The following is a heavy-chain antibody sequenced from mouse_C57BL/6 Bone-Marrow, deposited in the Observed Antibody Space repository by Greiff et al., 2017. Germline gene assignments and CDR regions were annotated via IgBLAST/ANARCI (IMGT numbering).Heavy chain of an antibody. CDR1: GYTFTDYY. CDR2: INPNNGGT. D-gene: IGHD2-1*01. J-gene: IGHJ4*01. Sequence: VQLQQSGPELVKPGASVKMSCKASGYTFTDYYMHWVKQSHGKSLEWIGNINPNNGGTSYNQKFKGKATLTVNKSSSSAYLELRSLTSEASAVYYCARLLRYAMDYWGQGTSVTVSS. V-gene: IGHV1-22*01. CDR3: ARLLRYAMDY.